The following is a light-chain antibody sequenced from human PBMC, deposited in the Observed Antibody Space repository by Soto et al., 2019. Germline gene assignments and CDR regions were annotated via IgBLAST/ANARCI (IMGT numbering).Light chain of an antibody. Sequence: QSALTQPRSVSGSPRQSVTISCTGTSSNVGDYDYVSWYQQHPGKAPRLVIYDVTKRPSGVPDRFSGSRSGNTASLTISGLQAEDDGYYYCCSYAGSHTVVFGGGTKLTVL. CDR3: CSYAGSHTVV. CDR1: SSNVGDYDY. CDR2: DVT. V-gene: IGLV2-11*01. J-gene: IGLJ2*01.